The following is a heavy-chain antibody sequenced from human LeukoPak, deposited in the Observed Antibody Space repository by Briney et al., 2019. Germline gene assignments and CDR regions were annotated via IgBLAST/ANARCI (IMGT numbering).Heavy chain of an antibody. CDR3: ARHMQGENYYGSGNDYYYYYMDV. CDR1: GGSISSYY. D-gene: IGHD3-10*01. J-gene: IGHJ6*03. Sequence: SETLSLTCTVSGGSISSYYWSWIRQPPGKGLEWMGYIYYSGSTYYNPSLKSRVTISVDTSKNQFSLKMNSVTAADTAVYYCARHMQGENYYGSGNDYYYYYMDVWGKGTTVTVSS. V-gene: IGHV4-59*08. CDR2: IYYSGST.